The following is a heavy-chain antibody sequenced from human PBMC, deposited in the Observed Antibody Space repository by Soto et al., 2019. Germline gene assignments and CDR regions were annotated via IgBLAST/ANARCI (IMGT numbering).Heavy chain of an antibody. CDR3: GRETETLGPRANDALDI. V-gene: IGHV1-3*01. CDR2: INAGSGNT. CDR1: GYTFSAYT. Sequence: ASVKVSCKATGYTFSAYTMNWVRQAPGQSLEWMGWINAGSGNTKYSQNFQGRVSITRDTSASTVYMELTGLTSEDTAVYYCGRETETLGPRANDALDIWGQGTMVTVSS. D-gene: IGHD3-3*02. J-gene: IGHJ3*02.